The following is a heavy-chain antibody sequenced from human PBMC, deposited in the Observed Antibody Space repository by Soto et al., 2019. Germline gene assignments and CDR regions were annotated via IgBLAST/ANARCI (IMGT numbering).Heavy chain of an antibody. D-gene: IGHD6-13*01. CDR3: ARGMSQQRPTRWWPELPLDY. CDR1: GFTFSDYY. J-gene: IGHJ4*02. Sequence: GGSLRLSCAASGFTFSDYYMSWIRQAPGKGLEWVSYISSSGSTIYYADSVKGRFTISRDNTKNSLYLQMNSLRAEDTAVYYCARGMSQQRPTRWWPELPLDYWGQGTLVTVSS. CDR2: ISSSGSTI. V-gene: IGHV3-11*01.